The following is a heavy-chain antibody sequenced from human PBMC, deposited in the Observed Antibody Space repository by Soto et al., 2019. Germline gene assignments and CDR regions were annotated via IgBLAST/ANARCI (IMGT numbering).Heavy chain of an antibody. CDR1: GDSVSRNNVV. J-gene: IGHJ4*02. Sequence: SQTLSLTCDISGDSVSRNNVVWNWIRQSPSGGLEWLGRTYYRSKWFNEYALSVKSRITINADISNNRVSLQLNSLTPEDSAVYYGARLIGTSWLDYWGKGTQVTVCS. CDR2: TYYRSKWFN. CDR3: ARLIGTSWLDY. D-gene: IGHD6-13*01. V-gene: IGHV6-1*01.